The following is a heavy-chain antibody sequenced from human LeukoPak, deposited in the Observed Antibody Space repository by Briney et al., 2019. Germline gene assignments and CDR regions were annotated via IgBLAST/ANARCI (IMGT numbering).Heavy chain of an antibody. Sequence: SETLSLTCTVSGGSISSYYWSWIRQPPGKGLEWIGYIYYSGSTNYNPSLKSRVTMSVDTSKNQFSLKLSSVTAADTAVYYCARVTGPGVGSWFDPWGQGTLVTVSS. CDR3: ARVTGPGVGSWFDP. CDR1: GGSISSYY. V-gene: IGHV4-59*12. J-gene: IGHJ5*02. CDR2: IYYSGST. D-gene: IGHD1-20*01.